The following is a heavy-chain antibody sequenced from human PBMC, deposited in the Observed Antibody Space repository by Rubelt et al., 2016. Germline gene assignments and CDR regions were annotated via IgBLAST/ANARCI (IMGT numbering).Heavy chain of an antibody. V-gene: IGHV3-23*01. CDR1: GFTFSSYA. J-gene: IGHJ5*02. Sequence: ESGGGLVQPGGSLRLSCAVSGFTFSSYAMTWVRQAPGKGLEWVSGISGSSSATYYTDSVKGRFTISRDNSKNTLYLQMNSLRAEDTAVYYCAKAGYTSGWFNWFDPWGQGTLVTVSS. CDR3: AKAGYTSGWFNWFDP. D-gene: IGHD6-19*01. CDR2: ISGSSSAT.